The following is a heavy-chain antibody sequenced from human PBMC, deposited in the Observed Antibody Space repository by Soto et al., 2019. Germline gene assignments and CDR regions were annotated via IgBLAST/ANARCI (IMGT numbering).Heavy chain of an antibody. Sequence: EVQLLESGGGLVQPGGSLRLSCAASGFTFSSYAMSWVRQAPGKGLEWVSAISGSGGSTYYADSVKGRITISRDNSKNTLYLKMNSLRAEDTAVYYCEKVPPPQYCSGGSCYPHTGDYWGKGTLVTVSS. CDR1: GFTFSSYA. D-gene: IGHD2-15*01. J-gene: IGHJ4*02. V-gene: IGHV3-23*01. CDR3: EKVPPPQYCSGGSCYPHTGDY. CDR2: ISGSGGST.